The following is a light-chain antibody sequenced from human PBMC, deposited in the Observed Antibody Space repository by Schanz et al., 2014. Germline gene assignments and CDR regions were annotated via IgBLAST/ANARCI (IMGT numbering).Light chain of an antibody. Sequence: EIVLTQSPGTLSLSPGERATLSCRASQSVSGSYLAWYQQKPGQAPRLLMYGAFIRATGIPARFSGSGSGTDFTLTISRLEPEDFAVYYCQYYGTSFWTFGQGTKVEIK. J-gene: IGKJ1*01. CDR2: GAF. CDR1: QSVSGSY. CDR3: QYYGTSFWT. V-gene: IGKV3-20*01.